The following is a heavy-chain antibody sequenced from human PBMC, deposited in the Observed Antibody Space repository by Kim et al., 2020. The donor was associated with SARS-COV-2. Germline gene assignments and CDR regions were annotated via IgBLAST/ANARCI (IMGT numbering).Heavy chain of an antibody. CDR2: ISYDGSNK. J-gene: IGHJ2*01. CDR1: GFTFSSYA. D-gene: IGHD3-3*02. V-gene: IGHV3-30*18. Sequence: GGSLRLSCAASGFTFSSYAMHWVRQAPGKGLEWVAVISYDGSNKYYADSVKGRFTISRDNSKNTLYLQMNSLRAEDTAVYYCAKDPQFWVAVLMSDYFD. CDR3: AKDPQFWVAVLMSDYFD.